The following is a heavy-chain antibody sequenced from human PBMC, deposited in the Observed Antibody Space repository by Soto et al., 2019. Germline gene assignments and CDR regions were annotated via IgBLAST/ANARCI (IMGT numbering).Heavy chain of an antibody. D-gene: IGHD3-10*01. V-gene: IGHV4-59*11. CDR1: GGSISSHY. CDR2: IYYSGST. CDR3: ARGETYYHGSGSYFNFDN. J-gene: IGHJ4*02. Sequence: SETLSLPCTVSGGSISSHYWSWIRQPPGKGLEWIGYIYYSGSTNYNPSLKSRVTISVDTSKNQFSLKLSSVTAADTAVYYCARGETYYHGSGSYFNFDNWGQGTLVTVYS.